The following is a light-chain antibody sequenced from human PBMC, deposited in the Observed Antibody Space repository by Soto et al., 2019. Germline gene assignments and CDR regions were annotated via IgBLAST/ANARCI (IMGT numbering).Light chain of an antibody. J-gene: IGKJ5*01. CDR1: QSVGSN. CDR2: GTS. V-gene: IGKV3-11*01. Sequence: EIVMTQSPATLSVSPGDRATLSCRASQSVGSNLAWYQQKPGQAPRLLIYGTSNRATGIPARFSGSGSGTDFTLTISSLEPEDFAVYYCQRGDTFGQGTRLEIK. CDR3: QRGDT.